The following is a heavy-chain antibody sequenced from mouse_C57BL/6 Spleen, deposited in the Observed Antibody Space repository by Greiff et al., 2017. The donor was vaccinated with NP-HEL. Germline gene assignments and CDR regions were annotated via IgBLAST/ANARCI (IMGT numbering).Heavy chain of an antibody. CDR1: GYTFTSYW. CDR3: ARGDFYDGYPNYFDY. CDR2: IHPNSGST. Sequence: VQLQQPGAELVKPGASVKLSCKASGYTFTSYWMHWVKQRPGQGLEWIGMIHPNSGSTNYNEKFKSKATLTVDKSSSTAYMQLSSLTSEDSAVYYCARGDFYDGYPNYFDYWGQGTTLTVSS. V-gene: IGHV1-64*01. D-gene: IGHD2-3*01. J-gene: IGHJ2*01.